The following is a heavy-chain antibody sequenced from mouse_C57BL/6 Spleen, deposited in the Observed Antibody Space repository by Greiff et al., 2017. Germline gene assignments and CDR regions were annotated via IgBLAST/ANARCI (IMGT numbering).Heavy chain of an antibody. Sequence: QVQLKESGPGLVQPSQSLSITCKVSGFSLTSYGVHWVRQSPGKGLEWLGVICRGGSTDYNAAFISRLSISKDNSKSQVFFKMNSLQADDTAIYYCARNSGGSSPCAMDYWGQGTSVTVSS. J-gene: IGHJ4*01. CDR1: GFSLTSYG. V-gene: IGHV2-2*01. CDR2: ICRGGST. CDR3: ARNSGGSSPCAMDY. D-gene: IGHD1-1*01.